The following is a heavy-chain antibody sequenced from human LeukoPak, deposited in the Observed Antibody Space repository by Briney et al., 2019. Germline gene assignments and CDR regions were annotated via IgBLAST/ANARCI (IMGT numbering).Heavy chain of an antibody. V-gene: IGHV4-34*01. D-gene: IGHD3-10*01. J-gene: IGHJ5*02. CDR1: GGSFSGYY. CDR2: IYYSGAT. CDR3: ARLGWLYGSGSMNWFDP. Sequence: ASETLSLTCAVYGGSFSGYYWSWIRQPPGKGLEWLGSIYYSGATYYSPSLKSRVTVSVDTSKNQFSLKLSSVTAADTAVYYCARLGWLYGSGSMNWFDPWGRGTLVTVSS.